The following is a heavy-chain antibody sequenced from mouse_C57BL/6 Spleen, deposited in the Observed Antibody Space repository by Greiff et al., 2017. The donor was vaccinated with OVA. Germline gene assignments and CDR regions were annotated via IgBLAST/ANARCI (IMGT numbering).Heavy chain of an antibody. J-gene: IGHJ4*01. D-gene: IGHD4-1*01. CDR3: ATLTGNYAMDY. CDR1: GYTFTDYY. Sequence: QVQLQQSGAELVRPGASVKLSCKASGYTFTDYYINWVKQRPGQGLEWIARIYPGSGNTYYNEKFKGKATLTAEKSSSTAYMQLSSLTSEDSAVYFCATLTGNYAMDYWGQGTSVTVSS. V-gene: IGHV1-76*01. CDR2: IYPGSGNT.